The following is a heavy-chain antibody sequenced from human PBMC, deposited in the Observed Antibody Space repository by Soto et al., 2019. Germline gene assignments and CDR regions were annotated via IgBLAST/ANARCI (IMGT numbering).Heavy chain of an antibody. D-gene: IGHD6-19*01. J-gene: IGHJ4*02. Sequence: EVQLLESGGGLVQPGRSLRLSCAASGFTFDDYAMHWVRQAPGKGLEWGSGISWNSGSIGYSDSVKGRFTISRDNAKNSLYLQMNSLRAEDTASYYCAKDGEYSSGWLDYWGQGSLVTVSS. CDR1: GFTFDDYA. CDR2: ISWNSGSI. CDR3: AKDGEYSSGWLDY. V-gene: IGHV3-9*01.